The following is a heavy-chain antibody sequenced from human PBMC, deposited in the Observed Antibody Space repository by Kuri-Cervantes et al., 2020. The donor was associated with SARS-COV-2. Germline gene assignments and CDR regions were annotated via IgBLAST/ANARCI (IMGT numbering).Heavy chain of an antibody. J-gene: IGHJ3*02. CDR1: GFTFDDYG. CDR3: ARDGVGGYCSGGSCYEDDAFDI. V-gene: IGHV3-7*01. D-gene: IGHD2-15*01. Sequence: ETLSLTCAASGFTFDDYGMSWVRQAPGKGLEWVANIKQDGSEKYYVDSVKGRFTISRDNAKNSLYLQMNSLRAEDTAVYYCARDGVGGYCSGGSCYEDDAFDIWGQGTMVTVSS. CDR2: IKQDGSEK.